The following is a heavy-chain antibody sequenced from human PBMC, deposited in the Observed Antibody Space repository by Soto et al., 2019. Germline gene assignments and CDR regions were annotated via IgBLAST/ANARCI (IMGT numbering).Heavy chain of an antibody. CDR3: ARDRRWTAMVSRYYYYGMDV. Sequence: SVKVSCKASGGTFSSYAISWVRQAPGQGLEWMGGIIPIFGTANYAQKFQGRVTITADESTSTAYMELSSLRSEDTAVYYCARDRRWTAMVSRYYYYGMDVWAKGPRSPSP. J-gene: IGHJ6*02. D-gene: IGHD5-18*01. CDR2: IIPIFGTA. CDR1: GGTFSSYA. V-gene: IGHV1-69*13.